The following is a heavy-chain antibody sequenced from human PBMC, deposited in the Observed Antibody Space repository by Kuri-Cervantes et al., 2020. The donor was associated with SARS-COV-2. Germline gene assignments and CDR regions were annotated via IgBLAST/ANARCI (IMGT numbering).Heavy chain of an antibody. CDR2: IYYSGST. Sequence: SETLSLTCTVSGGSISSSSYYWGWIRQPPGKGLEWIGSIYYSGSTYYNPSLKSRVTISVDTSKNQFSLKLSSVTAADTAVYYCARDPLWAGGCSSTNCYHDFWGQGTLVTVSS. CDR3: ARDPLWAGGCSSTNCYHDF. D-gene: IGHD2-2*01. J-gene: IGHJ4*02. V-gene: IGHV4-39*07. CDR1: GGSISSSSYY.